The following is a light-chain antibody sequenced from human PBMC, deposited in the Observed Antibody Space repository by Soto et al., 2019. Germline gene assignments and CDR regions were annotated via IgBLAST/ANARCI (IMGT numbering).Light chain of an antibody. V-gene: IGLV1-51*01. CDR2: DNN. Sequence: QSVLTQPPSVSVAPGQRVTISCSGSSSNIGSNYVSWYQHFPGTAPKLLIYDNNKRPSGIPDRFSGLKSGTSATLGINGLQTGDEADYYCATWDSSLRAGVFGGGTKVTVL. J-gene: IGLJ2*01. CDR3: ATWDSSLRAGV. CDR1: SSNIGSNY.